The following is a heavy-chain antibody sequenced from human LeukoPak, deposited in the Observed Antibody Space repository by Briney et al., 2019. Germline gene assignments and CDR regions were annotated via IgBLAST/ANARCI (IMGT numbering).Heavy chain of an antibody. V-gene: IGHV3-21*01. CDR2: ISSSSSYI. CDR1: GFTFSSYS. CDR3: AREIVIFCGLDHKYAFDI. Sequence: GGSLRLSCATSGFTFSSYSMNWVRQAPGKGLEWVSSISSSSSYIYYADSVKGRFTISRDNAKNSLYLQMNSLRAEDTAVYYCAREIVIFCGLDHKYAFDIWGQGTMVTVSS. D-gene: IGHD3-16*02. J-gene: IGHJ3*02.